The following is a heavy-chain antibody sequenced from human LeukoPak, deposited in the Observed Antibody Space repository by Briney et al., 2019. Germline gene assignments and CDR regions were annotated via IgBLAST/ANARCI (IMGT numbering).Heavy chain of an antibody. Sequence: SETLSLTCTVSGGSISSYYWSWIRQPPGKGLEWIGYMYNSGSTNYNPSLKSGVTISVDTSKNQFSLKLSSVTAADTAVYYCATYSGSSGFDYWGQGTLVTVSS. CDR2: MYNSGST. CDR3: ATYSGSSGFDY. D-gene: IGHD1-26*01. J-gene: IGHJ4*02. CDR1: GGSISSYY. V-gene: IGHV4-59*08.